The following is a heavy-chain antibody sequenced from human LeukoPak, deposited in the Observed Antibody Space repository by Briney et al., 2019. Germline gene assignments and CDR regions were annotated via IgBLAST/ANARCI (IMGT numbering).Heavy chain of an antibody. V-gene: IGHV3-23*01. CDR3: ACSGYCSGGSCYLRYWYFDL. D-gene: IGHD2-15*01. Sequence: GGSLRLSCAASGFTFSSYAMSWVRQAPGKGLEWVSAISGSGGSTNYADSVKGRFTISRDNSKNTLYLQMNSLRAEDTAVYYCACSGYCSGGSCYLRYWYFDLWGRGTLVTVSS. J-gene: IGHJ2*01. CDR2: ISGSGGST. CDR1: GFTFSSYA.